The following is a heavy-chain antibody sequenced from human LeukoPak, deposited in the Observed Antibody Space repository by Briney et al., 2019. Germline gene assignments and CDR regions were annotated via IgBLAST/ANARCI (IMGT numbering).Heavy chain of an antibody. D-gene: IGHD1-26*01. J-gene: IGHJ4*02. CDR2: ISGSGVSGGNT. V-gene: IGHV3-23*01. Sequence: PGGSLRLSCAASGFTFSSYAMSWVRQAPGKGLEWVSNISGSGVSGGNTYYADSVKGRFTISRDNAKNTLYLQMNSLRVEDTAVYYCTRALSGTNGYFDYWGQGALVTVSS. CDR3: TRALSGTNGYFDY. CDR1: GFTFSSYA.